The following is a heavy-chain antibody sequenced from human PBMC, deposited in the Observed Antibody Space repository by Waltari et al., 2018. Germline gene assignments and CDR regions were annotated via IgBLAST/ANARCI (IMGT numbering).Heavy chain of an antibody. D-gene: IGHD2-2*01. Sequence: EVQLLESGGGLVQPGGSLRLSCAASGFTFSSYAMTWVRQAPGKGLEWVSVISGSVGSTFYADSVKGRFTISRDNSKNILYLQMNSLRAEDTAVYYCAKKIGGEAVPAIPFDCWGQGTLVTVSS. CDR3: AKKIGGEAVPAIPFDC. CDR1: GFTFSSYA. J-gene: IGHJ4*02. CDR2: ISGSVGST. V-gene: IGHV3-23*01.